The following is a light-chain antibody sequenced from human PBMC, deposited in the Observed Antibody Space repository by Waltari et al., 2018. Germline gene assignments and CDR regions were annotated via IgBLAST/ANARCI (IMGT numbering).Light chain of an antibody. Sequence: DIQITQSPSTLSASVGDRVPITCRASQSISSWLAWYQQKPGKAPKLLIYKASTLESGVPSRFSGSGSGTEFTLTISSLQPDDFATYYCQQYHSYSLTFGGGTKVEIK. J-gene: IGKJ4*01. CDR2: KAS. V-gene: IGKV1-5*03. CDR1: QSISSW. CDR3: QQYHSYSLT.